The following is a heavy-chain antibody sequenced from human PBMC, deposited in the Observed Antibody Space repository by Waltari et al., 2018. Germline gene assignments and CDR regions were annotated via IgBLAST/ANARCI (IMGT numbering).Heavy chain of an antibody. V-gene: IGHV4-39*01. CDR3: AGTGAWGAYDF. CDR2: LYSDGSS. CDR1: GDSISSATYS. Sequence: HLQLQESGPSLVKPSETLSLTCSVSGDSISSATYSWAWIRQSPGKGLEWIGNLYSDGSSYFNPSLKSRVDISSDTSKNQLSLKLKSVTAEDSAVYFCAGTGAWGAYDFWGRGTLITVSS. D-gene: IGHD7-27*01. J-gene: IGHJ4*02.